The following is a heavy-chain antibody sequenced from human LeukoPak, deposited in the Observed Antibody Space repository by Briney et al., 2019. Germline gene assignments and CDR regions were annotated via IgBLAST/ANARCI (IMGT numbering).Heavy chain of an antibody. Sequence: ASVKVSCKVSGYTLTELSMHWARQAPGKGLEWMGGFDPEDGETIYAQKFQGRVTMTEDTSTDTAYMELSSLRSEDTAVYYCAAGRILRYFDYFDYWGQGTLVPSPQ. CDR1: GYTLTELS. CDR2: FDPEDGET. J-gene: IGHJ4*02. D-gene: IGHD3-9*01. CDR3: AAGRILRYFDYFDY. V-gene: IGHV1-24*01.